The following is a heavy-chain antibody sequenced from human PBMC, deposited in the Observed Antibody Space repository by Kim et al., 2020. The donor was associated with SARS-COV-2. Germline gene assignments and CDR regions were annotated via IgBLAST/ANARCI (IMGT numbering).Heavy chain of an antibody. CDR1: GFTFSSYS. CDR2: ISSSSSYI. V-gene: IGHV3-21*01. CDR3: ANYYGSGSYYRDDAFDI. D-gene: IGHD3-10*01. J-gene: IGHJ3*02. Sequence: GGSLRLSCAASGFTFSSYSMNWVRQAPGKGLEWVSSISSSSSYIYYADSVKGRFTISRDNAKNSLYLQMNSLRAEDTAVDYCANYYGSGSYYRDDAFDIWGQGTMVTVSS.